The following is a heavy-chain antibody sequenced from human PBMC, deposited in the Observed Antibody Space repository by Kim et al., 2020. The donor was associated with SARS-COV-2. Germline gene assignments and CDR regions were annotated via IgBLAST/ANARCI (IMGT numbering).Heavy chain of an antibody. J-gene: IGHJ6*02. CDR2: ISYDGSNK. CDR1: RFTFSSYA. V-gene: IGHV3-30-3*01. Sequence: GGSLRLSCAASRFTFSSYAMHWVRQAPGKGLEWVAVISYDGSNKYYADSVKGRFTISRDNSKNTLYLQMNSLRAEDTAVYYCARGHSGSYYYGMDVWGQGTTVTVSS. D-gene: IGHD1-26*01. CDR3: ARGHSGSYYYGMDV.